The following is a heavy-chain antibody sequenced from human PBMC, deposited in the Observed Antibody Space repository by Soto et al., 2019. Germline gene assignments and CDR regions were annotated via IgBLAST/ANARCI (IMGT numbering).Heavy chain of an antibody. CDR1: GFTFSSYW. Sequence: GGSLRLSCAAPGFTFSSYWMHWVRQAPGKGLVWVSRINSDGSSTSYADSVKGRFTISRDNAKNTLYLQMNSLRAEDTAVYYCARGPHHKGILRYFDWPYYYYGMDVWGQGTTVTVSS. D-gene: IGHD3-9*01. CDR2: INSDGSST. V-gene: IGHV3-74*01. CDR3: ARGPHHKGILRYFDWPYYYYGMDV. J-gene: IGHJ6*02.